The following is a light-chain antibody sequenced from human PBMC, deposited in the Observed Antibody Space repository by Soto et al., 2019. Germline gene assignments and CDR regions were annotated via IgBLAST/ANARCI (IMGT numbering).Light chain of an antibody. Sequence: QSVLTQPPSVSGAPGQMVTISCTGSSSNIGAGYDVHWYQQLPGTAPKLLIYGNSNRPSGVPDRFSGSKSGTSASLAITGFQAEDEADYYCQSYDSSLSGSVFGTGTKVTVL. J-gene: IGLJ1*01. V-gene: IGLV1-40*01. CDR2: GNS. CDR3: QSYDSSLSGSV. CDR1: SSNIGAGYD.